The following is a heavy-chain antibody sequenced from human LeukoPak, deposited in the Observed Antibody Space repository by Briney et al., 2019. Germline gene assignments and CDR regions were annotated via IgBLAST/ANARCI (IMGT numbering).Heavy chain of an antibody. J-gene: IGHJ4*02. CDR3: AKDIRGYSYGYVDY. CDR2: ISYDGSNE. CDR1: GFTFNNYG. Sequence: GGSLRLSCAASGFTFNNYGMHWVRQAPGEGLEWVAFISYDGSNEYSADSVKGRFTISRDSSKNTLYLQMNSLRAEDTAVYYCAKDIRGYSYGYVDYWGQGTLVTVSS. V-gene: IGHV3-30*18. D-gene: IGHD5-18*01.